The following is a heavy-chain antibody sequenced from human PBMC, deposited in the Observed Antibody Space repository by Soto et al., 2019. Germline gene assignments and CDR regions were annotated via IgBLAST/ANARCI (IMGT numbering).Heavy chain of an antibody. Sequence: QVQLAESGGGVVQPGRSLRLSCAASGFTFSNFAMHWVRQAPGKGLEWVAVMSDDERHEYYADSVRGRFTISRDHSRTTLYLQMNTLRPEDTALNYCAKGRPGDRYGTEYYYNAVDVWGQGTTVTVPS. D-gene: IGHD5-18*01. V-gene: IGHV3-30*18. CDR3: AKGRPGDRYGTEYYYNAVDV. J-gene: IGHJ6*02. CDR2: MSDDERHE. CDR1: GFTFSNFA.